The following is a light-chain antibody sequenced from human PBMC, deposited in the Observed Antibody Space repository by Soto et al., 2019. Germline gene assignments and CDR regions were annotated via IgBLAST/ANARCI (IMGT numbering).Light chain of an antibody. CDR2: DAS. J-gene: IGKJ1*01. V-gene: IGKV3-15*01. CDR1: QSVRSN. CDR3: QQYSDWPKM. Sequence: EKVMTQSPATLSVSPGERATLSCRASQSVRSNLAWYQQKPGQPPRLLIYDASTRATRIPSRFSGSGSGTEFTLTISSLQSEDFAVYYCQQYSDWPKMFGQGTKVDI.